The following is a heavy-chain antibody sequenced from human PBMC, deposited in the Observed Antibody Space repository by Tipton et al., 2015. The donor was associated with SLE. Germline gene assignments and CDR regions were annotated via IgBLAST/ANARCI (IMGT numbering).Heavy chain of an antibody. CDR1: GGSFSGYY. V-gene: IGHV4-34*01. J-gene: IGHJ5*02. D-gene: IGHD3-3*01. CDR2: INHSGST. Sequence: TLSLTCAVYGGSFSGYYWSWIRQPPGKGLEWIGEINHSGSTNYNPSLTSRFTISLDTSKNQFSLKLTSVTAADTALYYCAREGRRVTIFGVDINWFGPWGQGTLVTVSS. CDR3: AREGRRVTIFGVDINWFGP.